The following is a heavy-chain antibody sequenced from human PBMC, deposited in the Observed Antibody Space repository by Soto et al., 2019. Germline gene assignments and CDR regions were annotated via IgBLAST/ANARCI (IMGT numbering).Heavy chain of an antibody. D-gene: IGHD3-10*01. CDR3: ARDPVRGDGSNFDY. CDR2: IKPDGSAK. CDR1: GFIFSSYW. J-gene: IGHJ4*02. V-gene: IGHV3-7*01. Sequence: GGSLRLSCGASGFIFSSYWMAGVLQALGKGLEWVARIKPDGSAKDYVDSVKGRFTISRDNAKNSLSLQMDSRRAEDTAVYYCARDPVRGDGSNFDYWGQGYMVTVS.